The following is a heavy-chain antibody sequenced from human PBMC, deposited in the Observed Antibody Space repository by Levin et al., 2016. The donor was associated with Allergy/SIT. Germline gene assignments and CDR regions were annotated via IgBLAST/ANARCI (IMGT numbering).Heavy chain of an antibody. J-gene: IGHJ4*02. CDR3: ARPSGDYVLYY. V-gene: IGHV5-10-1*01. Sequence: VRQMPGKGLEWMGRIDPSDSYTNYSPSFQGHVTISADKSISTAYLQWSSLKASDTAMYYCARPSGDYVLYYWGQGTLVTVSS. CDR2: IDPSDSYT. D-gene: IGHD4-17*01.